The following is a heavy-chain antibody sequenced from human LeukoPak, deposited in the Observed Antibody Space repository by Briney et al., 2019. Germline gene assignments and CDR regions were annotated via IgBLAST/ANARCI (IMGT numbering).Heavy chain of an antibody. CDR2: INHSGST. CDR1: GGSFSGYY. J-gene: IGHJ3*02. D-gene: IGHD6-13*01. Sequence: SETLSLTCAVYGGSFSGYYWSWIRQPPGKGLEWIGEINHSGSTNYNPSLKSRVTISVDTSKNQFSLKLSSVTAADTAVYYCARGQAFIWYRVHAFDIWGQGTMVTVSS. V-gene: IGHV4-34*01. CDR3: ARGQAFIWYRVHAFDI.